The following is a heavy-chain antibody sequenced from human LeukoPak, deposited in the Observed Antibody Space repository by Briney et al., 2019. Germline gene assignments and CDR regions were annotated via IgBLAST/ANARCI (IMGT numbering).Heavy chain of an antibody. CDR2: IRWNGGII. Sequence: GRSLRLSCGASGFTFDDYAMHWVRQAPGKGLEWVSGIRWNGGIIGYADSVKGRFTISRDNAKNSLYLQMNSLRAEDMALYYCAKGGRYGNSFDYWGQGTLVTVSS. V-gene: IGHV3-9*03. CDR3: AKGGRYGNSFDY. J-gene: IGHJ4*02. D-gene: IGHD4-23*01. CDR1: GFTFDDYA.